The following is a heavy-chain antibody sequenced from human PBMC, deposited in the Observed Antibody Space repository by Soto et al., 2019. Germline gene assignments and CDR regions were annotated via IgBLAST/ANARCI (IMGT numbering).Heavy chain of an antibody. CDR2: MNVGTGGT. V-gene: IGHV1-2*06. CDR3: ARDWNFVLRGYSFRFVF. Sequence: GASVKVSCKASGYRFTTHYIHWVRQAPGQGLGWMGRMNVGTGGTTYAHKFQGRVTMTRDTSIRTAYLEVSSVKSDDTAMYYCARDWNFVLRGYSFRFVFCCQGTLVTLSS. D-gene: IGHD5-18*01. CDR1: GYRFTTHY. J-gene: IGHJ4*02.